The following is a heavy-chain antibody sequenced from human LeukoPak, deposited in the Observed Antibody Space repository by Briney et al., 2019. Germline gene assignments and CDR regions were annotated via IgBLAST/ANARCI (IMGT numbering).Heavy chain of an antibody. V-gene: IGHV1-2*02. CDR3: ASTSSFAVVVPAAMNYYYYYGMDV. Sequence: GASVKVSCKASGYTFTGYYMHWVRQAPGQGLEWMGWINPNSGGTNYAQKFQGRVTMTRDTSISTAYMELSRLRSDDTAVYYCASTSSFAVVVPAAMNYYYYYGMDVWGQGTTVTVSS. D-gene: IGHD2-2*01. CDR2: INPNSGGT. J-gene: IGHJ6*02. CDR1: GYTFTGYY.